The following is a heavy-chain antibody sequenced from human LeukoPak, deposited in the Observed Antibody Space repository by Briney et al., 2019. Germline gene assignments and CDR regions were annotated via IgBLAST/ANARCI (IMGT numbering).Heavy chain of an antibody. D-gene: IGHD1-26*01. CDR2: ISSSSSYI. V-gene: IGHV3-21*01. CDR3: ARASGSYFIDY. Sequence: GGSLRLSCAASGFTFSSYNMNWVRQAPGKGLEWVSSISSSSSYIYYADSVKGRFTISRDNAKNSQYLQMNSLRAEDTAVYYCARASGSYFIDYWGQGTLVTVSS. CDR1: GFTFSSYN. J-gene: IGHJ4*02.